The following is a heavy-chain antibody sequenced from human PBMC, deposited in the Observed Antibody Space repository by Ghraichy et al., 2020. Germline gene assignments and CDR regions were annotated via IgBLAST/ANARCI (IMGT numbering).Heavy chain of an antibody. Sequence: LSLTCAASGFTFDDYTMHWVRQAPGKGLEWVSLISWDGGSTYYADSVKGRFTISRDNSKNSLYLQMNSLRTEDTALYYCAKDIFLTGHDSHQRVSYYYGMDVWGQGTTVTVSS. D-gene: IGHD1-14*01. CDR2: ISWDGGST. CDR1: GFTFDDYT. CDR3: AKDIFLTGHDSHQRVSYYYGMDV. V-gene: IGHV3-43*01. J-gene: IGHJ6*02.